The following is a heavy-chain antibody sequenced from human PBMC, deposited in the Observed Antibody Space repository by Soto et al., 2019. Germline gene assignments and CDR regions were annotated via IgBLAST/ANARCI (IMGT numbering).Heavy chain of an antibody. D-gene: IGHD2-15*01. CDR1: GFTFSSYG. Sequence: PGGSLRLSCAASGFTFSSYGMHWVRQAPGKGLEWVAVIWYDGSNKYYADSVKGRFTISRDNSKNTLYLQMNSLRAEDTAVYYCARARQPCSGGSCYSDDYYYYYGMDVWGQGTTVTVSS. J-gene: IGHJ6*02. CDR3: ARARQPCSGGSCYSDDYYYYYGMDV. V-gene: IGHV3-33*01. CDR2: IWYDGSNK.